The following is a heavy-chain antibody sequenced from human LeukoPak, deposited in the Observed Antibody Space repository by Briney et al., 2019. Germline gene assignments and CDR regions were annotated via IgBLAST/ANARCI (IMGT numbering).Heavy chain of an antibody. CDR3: ARMEEYYYYYGMDV. D-gene: IGHD3-3*01. V-gene: IGHV3-64*01. Sequence: GGSLRLSCAASGFTFSSYAMHWVRQAPGQGLEYVSAISSNGGSTYYANSVKGRFTIPRDNSKNTLYLQMGSLRAEDMAVYYCARMEEYYYYYGMDVWGQGTTVTVSS. CDR1: GFTFSSYA. CDR2: ISSNGGST. J-gene: IGHJ6*02.